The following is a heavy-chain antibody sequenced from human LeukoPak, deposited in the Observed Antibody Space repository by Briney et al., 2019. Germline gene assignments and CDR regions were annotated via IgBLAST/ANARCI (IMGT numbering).Heavy chain of an antibody. Sequence: GGSLRLSCAASGFTFTSYEFNWVRQAPGRGLDWVSYISRSGTTQYYADSVKGRFTISRDNANNSLYLQMNSLRAEDTAVYYCARASSGWTINAFDIWGQGTMVTVSS. CDR2: ISRSGTTQ. D-gene: IGHD6-19*01. CDR1: GFTFTSYE. CDR3: ARASSGWTINAFDI. V-gene: IGHV3-48*03. J-gene: IGHJ3*02.